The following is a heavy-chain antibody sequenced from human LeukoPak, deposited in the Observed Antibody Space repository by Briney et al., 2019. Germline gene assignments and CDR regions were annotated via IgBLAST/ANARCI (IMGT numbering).Heavy chain of an antibody. CDR1: GFIFTNYW. V-gene: IGHV3-7*01. J-gene: IGHJ4*02. CDR3: ARDWRAMTVAY. D-gene: IGHD4/OR15-4a*01. CDR2: IKKDGSEK. Sequence: PGGSLRLSCASSGFIFTNYWMTWVRQAPGKGLEWVANIKKDGSEKYYVDSVKGLFIISRDDAKKSVYLQMNSLRAEDTAVYYCARDWRAMTVAYWGQGTLVTVFS.